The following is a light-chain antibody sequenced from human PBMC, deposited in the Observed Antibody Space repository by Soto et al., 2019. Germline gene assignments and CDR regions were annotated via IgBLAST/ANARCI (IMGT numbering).Light chain of an antibody. CDR3: QQTYTYPNT. J-gene: IGKJ1*01. CDR1: QSISTY. Sequence: DIQMTHSPSSLSASVGDRVTITCXASQSISTYLSWYHQEPRKAPRLVIYAASSLQSGVSSRFSGSGSGTEFTLTISSLQREDFGTYYCQQTYTYPNTFGQGTKVDIK. CDR2: AAS. V-gene: IGKV1-39*01.